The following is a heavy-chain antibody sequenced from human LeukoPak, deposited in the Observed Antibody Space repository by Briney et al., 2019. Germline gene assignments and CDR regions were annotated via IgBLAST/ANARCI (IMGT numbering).Heavy chain of an antibody. CDR1: GGTFSSYA. CDR2: IIPIFGTA. D-gene: IGHD3-22*01. V-gene: IGHV1-69*06. Sequence: SVKVSCKASGGTFSSYAISWVRQAPGQGLEWMGGIIPIFGTANYAQKFQGRVTITADKSTSTAYMELSSLRSEDTAVYYCARGYYYDSSGYYSHDYWGQGTLVTVSS. J-gene: IGHJ4*02. CDR3: ARGYYYDSSGYYSHDY.